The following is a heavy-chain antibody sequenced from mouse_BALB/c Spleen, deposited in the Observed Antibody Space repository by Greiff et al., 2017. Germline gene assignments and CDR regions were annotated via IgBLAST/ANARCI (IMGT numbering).Heavy chain of an antibody. CDR2: ISYSGST. J-gene: IGHJ3*01. Sequence: EVQLQQSGPGLVKPSQSLSLTCTVTGYSITSDYAWNWIRQFPGNTLEWMGYISYSGSTSYNPSLKSRISITRDTSKNQFFLQLNSVTTEDTATYYCASGSYGFAYWGQGTLVTVSA. D-gene: IGHD1-1*02. CDR3: ASGSYGFAY. V-gene: IGHV3-2*02. CDR1: GYSITSDYA.